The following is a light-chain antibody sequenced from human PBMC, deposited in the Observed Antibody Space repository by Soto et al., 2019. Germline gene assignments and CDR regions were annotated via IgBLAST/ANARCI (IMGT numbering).Light chain of an antibody. CDR3: QQCNSYPWT. V-gene: IGKV1-5*03. J-gene: IGKJ1*01. CDR1: QSISTY. CDR2: KAS. Sequence: DIQMAQSGSSLSASGGESLAMCSLASQSISTYLAWDQQKPGKAPKLLIYKASSLESGVPSRFSGSGSGAEFTLTISSLQPDDFATYYCQQCNSYPWTFGQGTKVDIK.